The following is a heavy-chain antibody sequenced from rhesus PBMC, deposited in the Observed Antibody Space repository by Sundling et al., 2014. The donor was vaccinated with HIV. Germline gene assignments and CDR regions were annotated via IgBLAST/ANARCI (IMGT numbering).Heavy chain of an antibody. V-gene: IGHV1-198*02. CDR3: ARGRLGMPDDY. Sequence: QVQLVQSGAEVKKPGASVKVSCKASGFTLGNYIISWVRQAPGHGLEWMGGIVPLVGVRNYAQKFQGRVTITADTSTNTAYMELSRLRSEDTAVYYCARGRLGMPDDYWGQGVLVTVS. D-gene: IGHD1-32*01. J-gene: IGHJ4*01. CDR2: IVPLVGVR. CDR1: GFTLGNYI.